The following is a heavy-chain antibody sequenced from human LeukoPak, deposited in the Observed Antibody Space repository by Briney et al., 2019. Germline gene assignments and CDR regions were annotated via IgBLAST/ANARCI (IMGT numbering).Heavy chain of an antibody. CDR3: ARDLYYYDSSGYYYYYYYMDV. CDR1: GGSISSYY. J-gene: IGHJ6*03. Sequence: PSETLSLTCTVSGGSISSYYWSWIRQPAGKGLEWIGRIYTSGSTNYNPSLKSRVTMSVDTSKNQFSLKLSSVTAADTAVYYCARDLYYYDSSGYYYYYYYMDVWGKGTTVTVS. V-gene: IGHV4-4*07. CDR2: IYTSGST. D-gene: IGHD3-22*01.